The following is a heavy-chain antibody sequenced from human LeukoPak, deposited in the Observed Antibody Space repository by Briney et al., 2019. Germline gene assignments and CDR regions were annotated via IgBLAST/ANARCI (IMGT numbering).Heavy chain of an antibody. V-gene: IGHV1-2*02. D-gene: IGHD2-15*01. CDR2: INPNTGDT. CDR3: ASKGAGHCYDASCMGSFDL. Sequence: GASVKVSCKASGYPLIDYYLHWVRQAPGQGLEWMGCINPNTGDTNSAQNFQGRVIMTRDTSITTAYMELSRLKSDDTALYYCASKGAGHCYDASCMGSFDLWGQGTTVAVSS. J-gene: IGHJ3*01. CDR1: GYPLIDYY.